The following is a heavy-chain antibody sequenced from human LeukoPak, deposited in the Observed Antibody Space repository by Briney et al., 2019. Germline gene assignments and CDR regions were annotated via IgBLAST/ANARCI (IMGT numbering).Heavy chain of an antibody. J-gene: IGHJ6*02. D-gene: IGHD3-10*01. CDR2: ISYDGSNK. CDR1: GFTFSSYG. V-gene: IGHV3-30*18. CDR3: AKDPLWFGELPSLSYYYYGMDV. Sequence: GRSLRLSCAASGFTFSSYGMHWVRQAPGKGLEWVAVISYDGSNKYYADSVKGRFTISRDNSKNTLYLQMNSLRAEDTAVYYCAKDPLWFGELPSLSYYYYGMDVWGQGTTVTVSS.